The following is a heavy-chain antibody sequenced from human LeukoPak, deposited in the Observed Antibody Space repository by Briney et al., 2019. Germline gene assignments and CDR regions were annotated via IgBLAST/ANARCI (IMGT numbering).Heavy chain of an antibody. CDR1: GGSISSGSYY. J-gene: IGHJ5*02. Sequence: NPSQTLSLTCTVSGGSISSGSYYWSWIRQPAGKGLEWIGRIYTSGSTNYNPSLKSRVTISVDTSKNQFSLKLSSVTAADTAVYYCARGIVGATSLDPWGQGTLVTVSS. V-gene: IGHV4-61*02. CDR3: ARGIVGATSLDP. CDR2: IYTSGST. D-gene: IGHD1-26*01.